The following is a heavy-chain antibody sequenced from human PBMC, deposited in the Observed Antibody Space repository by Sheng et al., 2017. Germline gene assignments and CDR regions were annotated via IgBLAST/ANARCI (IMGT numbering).Heavy chain of an antibody. CDR3: ARVPNEWLYFDY. CDR2: IYHSGST. V-gene: IGHV4-59*01. CDR1: GGSMRGFY. J-gene: IGHJ4*02. Sequence: QVQLQESGPGLVKASETLSLTCSVSGGSMRGFYWSWIRQPPGKGLEWIGYIYHSGSTNNNPSLKSRVTISVDTSKNQFSLNLSSVTAADTAVYYCARVPNEWLYFDYWGQGTLVTVSS. D-gene: IGHD3-9*01.